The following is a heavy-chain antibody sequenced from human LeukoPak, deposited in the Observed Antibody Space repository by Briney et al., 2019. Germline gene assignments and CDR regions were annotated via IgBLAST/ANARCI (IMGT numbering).Heavy chain of an antibody. CDR3: AKSKGSSGWYD. J-gene: IGHJ4*02. D-gene: IGHD6-19*01. Sequence: GGSLRLSCAASGFTFSTYAMSWVRQSPGRGLEWVSAVSDSGSGTYYADSVKGRFTISRDNSKNTLYLQMTSLRAEDTALYYCAKSKGSSGWYDWGQGTLVTVSS. V-gene: IGHV3-23*01. CDR1: GFTFSTYA. CDR2: VSDSGSGT.